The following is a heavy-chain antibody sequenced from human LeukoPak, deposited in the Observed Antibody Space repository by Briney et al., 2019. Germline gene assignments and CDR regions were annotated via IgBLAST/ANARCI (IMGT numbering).Heavy chain of an antibody. CDR1: GYSVTSGYY. Sequence: NTSETLSLTCTVSGYSVTSGYYWVWIRQPPGKGLEWIGSIYHSGTTYSGSTYYNPSLKSRVTISLDTSKNQFSLKLSSVTAADTAVYYCARTTEAHSWRTRYYDYYMDVWGKGTTVTVSS. D-gene: IGHD6-13*01. CDR3: ARTTEAHSWRTRYYDYYMDV. J-gene: IGHJ6*03. V-gene: IGHV4-38-2*02. CDR2: IYHSGTTYSGST.